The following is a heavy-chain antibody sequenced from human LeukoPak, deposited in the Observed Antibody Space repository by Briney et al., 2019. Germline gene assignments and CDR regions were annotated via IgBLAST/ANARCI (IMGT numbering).Heavy chain of an antibody. D-gene: IGHD3-3*01. J-gene: IGHJ4*02. CDR2: IHSSGRT. Sequence: SETLSLTCTFSGRSSSTYYWTWIRQPPGKGLEWIGNIHSSGRTNYKPSLKSRVTMSVDTSKNQFSLSLSSVTAADTAVYYCVRPGQSGWWVYFNYRGQGTVVTVSS. V-gene: IGHV4-4*09. CDR1: GRSSSTYY. CDR3: VRPGQSGWWVYFNY.